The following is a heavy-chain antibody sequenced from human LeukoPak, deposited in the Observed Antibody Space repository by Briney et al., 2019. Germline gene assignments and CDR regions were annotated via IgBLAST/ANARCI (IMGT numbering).Heavy chain of an antibody. D-gene: IGHD3-3*01. Sequence: GGSLRLSCAASGFTFSNYAINWVRQAPGKGLEWVSVISGSGAYKYYTDSVKGRFTISRDNSKNTVYLQMNSLRAEDTAVYFCTKDTIFDIWGQGTMVTVSS. CDR1: GFTFSNYA. V-gene: IGHV3-23*01. J-gene: IGHJ3*02. CDR3: TKDTIFDI. CDR2: ISGSGAYK.